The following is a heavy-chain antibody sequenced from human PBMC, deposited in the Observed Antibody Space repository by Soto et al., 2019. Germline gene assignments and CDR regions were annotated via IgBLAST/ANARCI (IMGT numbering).Heavy chain of an antibody. Sequence: PGGSLRLSCAASGFTFSSYGMHWVRQAPGKGLEWVAVIWYDGSNKYYADSVKGRFTISRDNSKNTLYLQMNSLRAEDTAVYYCARPSAAGLYYYYYYMDVWGEGTTVTVSS. J-gene: IGHJ6*03. CDR2: IWYDGSNK. V-gene: IGHV3-33*01. CDR1: GFTFSSYG. CDR3: ARPSAAGLYYYYYYMDV. D-gene: IGHD6-13*01.